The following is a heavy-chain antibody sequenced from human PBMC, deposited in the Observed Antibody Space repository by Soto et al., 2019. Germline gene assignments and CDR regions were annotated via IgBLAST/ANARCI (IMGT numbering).Heavy chain of an antibody. CDR2: INPNSGGT. Sequence: ASVKVSCKASGYTFTGYYIHWVRQAPGQGLEWMGWINPNSGGTNYAQKFQGRVTMTRDTSISTAYMELSRLRSDDTAVYYCARGGIMITFGGVISRPHGAFDIWGQGTMVTVSS. CDR3: ARGGIMITFGGVISRPHGAFDI. J-gene: IGHJ3*02. D-gene: IGHD3-16*02. V-gene: IGHV1-2*02. CDR1: GYTFTGYY.